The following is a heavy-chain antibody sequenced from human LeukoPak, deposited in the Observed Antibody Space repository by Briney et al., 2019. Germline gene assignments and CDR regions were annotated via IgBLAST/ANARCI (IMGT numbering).Heavy chain of an antibody. J-gene: IGHJ4*02. CDR3: ARFGAVQGVIFNFDY. Sequence: PSETLSLTCTVSGGSISSYYWSWIRQPPGKGLGWIGYIYYSGSTNYNPSLKSRVTISVDTSKNQFSLKLSSVTAADTAVYYCARFGAVQGVIFNFDYWGQGTLVTVSS. D-gene: IGHD3-10*01. V-gene: IGHV4-59*01. CDR1: GGSISSYY. CDR2: IYYSGST.